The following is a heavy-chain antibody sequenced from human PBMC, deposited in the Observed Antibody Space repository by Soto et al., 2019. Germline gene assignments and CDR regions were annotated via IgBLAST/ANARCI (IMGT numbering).Heavy chain of an antibody. CDR1: GYTFTSYG. Sequence: QVQLVQSGAEVKKPGASVKVSCKASGYTFTSYGISWVRQAPGQGLEWMGWISAYNGNTNYAQKLQGRVTMTTDTPPSPAYMDLRRLRSDDTAVYYCPRHLGPYCYFALWGRGTLVTVSS. D-gene: IGHD7-27*01. V-gene: IGHV1-18*01. J-gene: IGHJ2*01. CDR2: ISAYNGNT. CDR3: PRHLGPYCYFAL.